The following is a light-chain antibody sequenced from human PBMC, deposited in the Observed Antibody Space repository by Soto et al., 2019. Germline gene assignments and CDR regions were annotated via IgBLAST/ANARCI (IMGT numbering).Light chain of an antibody. J-gene: IGLJ1*01. V-gene: IGLV2-8*01. Sequence: QSALTQPPSASGSPGQSVTISCTGSKSDIGIYDFVSWYQHHPGKAPRLIIYEVVQRPSGVPDRFSGSKSGNTASLTVSGLQAEDEADYFCKSYAGSNTYVFGTGTKVTVL. CDR3: KSYAGSNTYV. CDR1: KSDIGIYDF. CDR2: EVV.